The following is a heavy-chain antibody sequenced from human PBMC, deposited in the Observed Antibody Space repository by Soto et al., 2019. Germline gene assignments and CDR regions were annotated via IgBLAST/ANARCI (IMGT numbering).Heavy chain of an antibody. CDR2: ISAYNGNT. J-gene: IGHJ6*02. D-gene: IGHD3-10*01. CDR1: GYTFTNYG. Sequence: QVQLVQSGAEVKKPGASVKVSCKASGYTFTNYGINWVRQAPGQGLEWMGWISAYNGNTNYAQKLQGRVTMTTDTSKSTAYMELRSLRSDDTAVYYCARDQYGSGSYYNGYYHGMDVWGQGTTVTVSS. CDR3: ARDQYGSGSYYNGYYHGMDV. V-gene: IGHV1-18*04.